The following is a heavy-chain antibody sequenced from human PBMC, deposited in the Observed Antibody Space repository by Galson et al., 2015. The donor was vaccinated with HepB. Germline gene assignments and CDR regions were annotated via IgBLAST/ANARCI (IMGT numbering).Heavy chain of an antibody. CDR2: IKSKTDGGTT. CDR3: TTDLGLLWFGELTDYYYYGMDV. CDR1: GFTFSNAR. J-gene: IGHJ6*02. Sequence: SLRLSCAASGFTFSNARMSWVRQAPGKGLEWVGRIKSKTDGGTTDYAAPVKGRFTISRDDSKNTLYLQMNSLKTEDTAVYYCTTDLGLLWFGELTDYYYYGMDVWGQGTTVTVSS. D-gene: IGHD3-10*01. V-gene: IGHV3-15*01.